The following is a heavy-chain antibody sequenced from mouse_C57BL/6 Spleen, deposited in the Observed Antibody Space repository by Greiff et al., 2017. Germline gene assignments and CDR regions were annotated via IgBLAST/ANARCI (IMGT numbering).Heavy chain of an antibody. CDR1: GYAFSSSW. V-gene: IGHV1-82*01. CDR2: IYPGDGDT. J-gene: IGHJ3*01. Sequence: VQLQQSGPELVKPGASVKISCKASGYAFSSSWMNWVKQRPGKGLEWIGRIYPGDGDTNYNGKFKGKATLTADKSSSTAYMQLSSLTSEDSAVYFCAFGTWFANWGQGALVTVSA. CDR3: AFGTWFAN. D-gene: IGHD1-1*01.